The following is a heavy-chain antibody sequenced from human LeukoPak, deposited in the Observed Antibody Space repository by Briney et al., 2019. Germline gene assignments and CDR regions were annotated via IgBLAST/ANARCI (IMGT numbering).Heavy chain of an antibody. V-gene: IGHV3-30*02. CDR1: GFIFSSSG. CDR3: AKQMTERPHYYYMDV. CDR2: TQDDESNK. J-gene: IGHJ6*03. Sequence: GGSLTLSCAASGFIFSSSGMHWVRQAPGEGLEWVAFTQDDESNKYYSDSVKGRFTISRDNSKNTLFLQMSRLRPEDTALYYCAKQMTERPHYYYMDVWGRGTTVTVSS.